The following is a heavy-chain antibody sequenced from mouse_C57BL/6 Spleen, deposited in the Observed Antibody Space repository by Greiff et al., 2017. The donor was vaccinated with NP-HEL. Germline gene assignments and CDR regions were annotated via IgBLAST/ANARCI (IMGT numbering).Heavy chain of an antibody. J-gene: IGHJ4*01. CDR2: INPSNGGT. V-gene: IGHV1-53*01. Sequence: VQLQQSGTELVKPGASVKLSCKASGYTFTSYWMHWVKQRPGQGLEWIGNINPSNGGTNYNEKFKSKATLTVDKASSTAYMQFSSLTSEDSAVYYCARDIYYYGSSYGYYAMDYLGQVTSVTVSS. D-gene: IGHD1-1*01. CDR1: GYTFTSYW. CDR3: ARDIYYYGSSYGYYAMDY.